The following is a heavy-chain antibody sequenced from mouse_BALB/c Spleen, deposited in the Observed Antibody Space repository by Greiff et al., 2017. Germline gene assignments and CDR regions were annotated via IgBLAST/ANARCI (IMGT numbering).Heavy chain of an antibody. CDR1: GYTFTDYE. D-gene: IGHD2-3*01. J-gene: IGHJ3*01. V-gene: IGHV1-15*01. CDR2: IDPETGGT. CDR3: ARKWLLTPFAY. Sequence: QVQLQQSGAELVRPGASVTLSCKASGYTFTDYEMHWVKQTPVHGLEWIGAIDPETGGTAYNQKFKGKATLTADKSSSTAYMELRSLTSEDTAVYYCARKWLLTPFAYWGQGTLVTVSA.